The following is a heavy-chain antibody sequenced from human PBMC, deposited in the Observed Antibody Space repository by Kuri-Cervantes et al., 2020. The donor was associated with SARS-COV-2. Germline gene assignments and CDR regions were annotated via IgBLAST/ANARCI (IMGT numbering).Heavy chain of an antibody. CDR3: TTGHWELQYHFDY. J-gene: IGHJ4*02. D-gene: IGHD3-10*01. CDR1: GLTFSNAC. Sequence: GESLKISCVASGLTFSNACMTWVRQAPGKGLEWVGRIKSRTDGGTRDYAAPVKGRITISRDDSKNTLYLQVNSLKTEDTAIFYCTTGHWELQYHFDYWGQGTLVTVSS. CDR2: IKSRTDGGTR. V-gene: IGHV3-15*01.